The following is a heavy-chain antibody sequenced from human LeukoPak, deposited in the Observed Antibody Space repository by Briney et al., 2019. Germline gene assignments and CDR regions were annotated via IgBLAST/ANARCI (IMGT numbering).Heavy chain of an antibody. V-gene: IGHV3-23*01. CDR1: GFTFSRYA. CDR3: AKDQDFWSGTTFDY. CDR2: ISGSGGST. J-gene: IGHJ4*02. Sequence: GGSLRLSCAASGFTFSRYAMSWVRQAPGKGLEWVSAISGSGGSTYYADSVKGRFTISRDNSKNTLYQQMNSLRAEATAVYYGAKDQDFWSGTTFDYWGQGTLVTVSS. D-gene: IGHD3-3*01.